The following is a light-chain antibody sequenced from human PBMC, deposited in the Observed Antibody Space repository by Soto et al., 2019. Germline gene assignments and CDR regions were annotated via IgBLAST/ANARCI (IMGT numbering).Light chain of an antibody. CDR2: GAS. Sequence: VLTLSXGTLYFCEREXXXXXXXAIKSVRSSYLAWYQQKXGQAPRLLIYGASXRANGIPDRFSGSGSGTDFTLTTSRLETEDFTVYYCRQYGSSPWTSGQGTNLDIK. CDR1: KSVRSSY. J-gene: IGKJ1*01. V-gene: IGKV3-20*01. CDR3: RQYGSSPWT.